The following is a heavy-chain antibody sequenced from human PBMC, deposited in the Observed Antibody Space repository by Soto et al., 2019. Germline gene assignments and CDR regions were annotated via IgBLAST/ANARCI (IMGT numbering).Heavy chain of an antibody. D-gene: IGHD4-4*01. Sequence: AQLSESGGGLVQPGGSLRLSCAASGFTFSTYPMSWVRQAPGKGLEWVSGISGSGISTCYADSVKGRFTISRDNSKNTVFLQMNSLRAEDTAVYYCAKPPVITASYYYYDMDVWGQGTTVTVSS. CDR2: ISGSGIST. J-gene: IGHJ6*02. V-gene: IGHV3-23*01. CDR3: AKPPVITASYYYYDMDV. CDR1: GFTFSTYP.